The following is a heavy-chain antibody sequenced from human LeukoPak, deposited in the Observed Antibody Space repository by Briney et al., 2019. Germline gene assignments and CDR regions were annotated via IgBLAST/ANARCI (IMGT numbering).Heavy chain of an antibody. CDR2: IYPGDSDT. Sequence: SGESLKISCKGSGYSFTSYWIGWVRQMPGKGLEWMGIIYPGDSDTRYSPSFQGQVTISADKSISTAYLQWSSLKASDTAMYYCARHSAIGGACCELDDWGQGTLVTVSS. CDR1: GYSFTSYW. CDR3: ARHSAIGGACCELDD. D-gene: IGHD2-8*02. V-gene: IGHV5-51*01. J-gene: IGHJ4*02.